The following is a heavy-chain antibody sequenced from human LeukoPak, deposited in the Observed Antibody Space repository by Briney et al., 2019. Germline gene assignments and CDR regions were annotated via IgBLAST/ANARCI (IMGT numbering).Heavy chain of an antibody. V-gene: IGHV1-2*02. CDR2: INPNSGGT. J-gene: IGHJ4*02. Sequence: RASVKVSCKASGYTFTGYYMHWVRQAPGQGLEWMGWINPNSGGTNYAQKFQGRVTMTRDTSISTACMELSRLRSDDTAVYYCARDPGAVAGEYYFDYWGQGTLVTVSS. CDR1: GYTFTGYY. CDR3: ARDPGAVAGEYYFDY. D-gene: IGHD6-19*01.